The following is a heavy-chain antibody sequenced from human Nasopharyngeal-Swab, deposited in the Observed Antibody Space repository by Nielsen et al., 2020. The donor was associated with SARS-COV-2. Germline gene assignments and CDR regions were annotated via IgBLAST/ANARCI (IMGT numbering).Heavy chain of an antibody. CDR1: GGSISSYY. Sequence: SKTLSLTCTVSGGSISSYYWSWIRQPPGKGLEWIGYIYYSGSTNYNPSLKSRVTISVDTSKNQFSLKLSSVTAADTAVYYCARAPLRFWFDPWGQGTLVTVSS. CDR3: ARAPLRFWFDP. V-gene: IGHV4-59*01. D-gene: IGHD3-16*01. CDR2: IYYSGST. J-gene: IGHJ5*02.